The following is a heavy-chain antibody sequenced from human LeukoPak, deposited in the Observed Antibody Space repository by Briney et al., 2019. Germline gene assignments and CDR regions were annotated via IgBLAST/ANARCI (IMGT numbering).Heavy chain of an antibody. Sequence: GGSLRLSCAASAFIFRRYGVSWVRQAPGKGLEWVAGFGDNGGSNTNYADSVKGRFTISRDNSKNTVYLQMSSLRAEDTAVYYCANISLGSWYGGDFWGQGTLVTVSS. CDR3: ANISLGSWYGGDF. D-gene: IGHD3-10*01. CDR2: FGDNGGSNT. CDR1: AFIFRRYG. J-gene: IGHJ4*02. V-gene: IGHV3-23*01.